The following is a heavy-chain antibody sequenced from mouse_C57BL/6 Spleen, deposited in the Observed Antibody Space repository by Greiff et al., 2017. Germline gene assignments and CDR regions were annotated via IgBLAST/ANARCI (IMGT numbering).Heavy chain of an antibody. CDR1: GFTFSSYG. J-gene: IGHJ2*01. Sequence: EVKLMESGGDLVKPGGSLKLSCAASGFTFSSYGMSWVRQTPDKRLEWVATISSGGSYTYYPDSVKGRFTISRDNAKNTLYLQMSSLKSEDTAMYYCARHLRRDYFDYWGQGTTLTVSS. CDR2: ISSGGSYT. V-gene: IGHV5-6*01. CDR3: ARHLRRDYFDY.